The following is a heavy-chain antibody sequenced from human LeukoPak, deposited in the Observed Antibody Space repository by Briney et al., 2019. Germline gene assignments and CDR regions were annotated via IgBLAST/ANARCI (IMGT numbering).Heavy chain of an antibody. J-gene: IGHJ4*02. CDR3: ARDLNWETY. CDR2: ISKSGTYT. V-gene: IGHV3-21*01. Sequence: PGGSLRLSCAASGFTFSNYSMNWVRQAPGKGLEWVSSISKSGTYTYSADSLKGRFTISRDNAKNSLYLQMNSLRAEDTAVYYCARDLNWETYWGQGTLVSVSS. D-gene: IGHD7-27*01. CDR1: GFTFSNYS.